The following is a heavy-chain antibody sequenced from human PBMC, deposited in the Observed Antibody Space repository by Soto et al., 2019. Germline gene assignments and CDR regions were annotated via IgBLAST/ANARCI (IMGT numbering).Heavy chain of an antibody. J-gene: IGHJ4*02. CDR1: GGSFSGYY. Sequence: PSETLSHTCAVYGGSFSGYYWSWIRQPPGKGLEWIGEINHSGSTNYNPSLKSRVTISVDTSKNQFSLKLSSVTAADTAVYYCARVPSREYYDFWSGYYGGYFDYWGQGTLVTVSS. D-gene: IGHD3-3*01. CDR2: INHSGST. V-gene: IGHV4-34*01. CDR3: ARVPSREYYDFWSGYYGGYFDY.